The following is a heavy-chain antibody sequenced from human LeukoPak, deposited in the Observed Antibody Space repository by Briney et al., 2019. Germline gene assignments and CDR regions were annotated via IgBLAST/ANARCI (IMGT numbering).Heavy chain of an antibody. Sequence: GGSLRLSCAASGFTFSSYWMSWVRQAPGKELEWVANIKQDGSEKYYVGSVKGRFTISRDNAKNSLYLQMNSLRAEDTAVYYCARDDRVVVTGGDAFDIWGQGTMVTVSS. CDR3: ARDDRVVVTGGDAFDI. CDR2: IKQDGSEK. CDR1: GFTFSSYW. D-gene: IGHD2-21*02. J-gene: IGHJ3*02. V-gene: IGHV3-7*01.